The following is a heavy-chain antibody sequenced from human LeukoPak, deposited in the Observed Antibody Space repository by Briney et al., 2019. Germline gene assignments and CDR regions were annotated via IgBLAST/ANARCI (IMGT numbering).Heavy chain of an antibody. CDR3: ARGQLERRGWFDP. CDR2: IYYSGST. D-gene: IGHD1-1*01. Sequence: SETLSLTCTVSGGSTSSYYWSWIRQPPGKGLEWIGYIYYSGSTNYNPSLKSRVTISVDTSKNQFSLKLSSVTAADTAVYYCARGQLERRGWFDPWGQGTLVTVSS. V-gene: IGHV4-59*01. J-gene: IGHJ5*02. CDR1: GGSTSSYY.